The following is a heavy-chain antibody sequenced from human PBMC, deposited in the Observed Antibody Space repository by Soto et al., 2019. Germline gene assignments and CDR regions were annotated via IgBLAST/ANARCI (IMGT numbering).Heavy chain of an antibody. CDR1: GFTFSSYG. CDR2: IWYDGSNK. Sequence: GGSLRLSCAASGFTFSSYGMHWVRQAPGKGLEWVAVIWYDGSNKYYADSVKGRFTISRDNSKNTLYLQMNSLRAEDTAVYYCARHHDYGDYQEYYFDYWGQGTLVTVSS. J-gene: IGHJ4*02. V-gene: IGHV3-33*01. D-gene: IGHD4-17*01. CDR3: ARHHDYGDYQEYYFDY.